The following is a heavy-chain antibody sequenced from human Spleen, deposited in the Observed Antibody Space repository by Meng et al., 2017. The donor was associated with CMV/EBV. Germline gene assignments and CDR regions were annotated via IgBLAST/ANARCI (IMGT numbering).Heavy chain of an antibody. Sequence: GESLKISCAASGFTFSGSAMHWVRQASGKGLEWVGRIRSKANSYATAYAASVKGRFTISRDDSENTAYLQMNSLRVDDTALYYCARGGYHGDYSVDKWGQGTLVTVSS. J-gene: IGHJ4*02. CDR1: GFTFSGSA. CDR2: IRSKANSYAT. CDR3: ARGGYHGDYSVDK. D-gene: IGHD4-17*01. V-gene: IGHV3-73*01.